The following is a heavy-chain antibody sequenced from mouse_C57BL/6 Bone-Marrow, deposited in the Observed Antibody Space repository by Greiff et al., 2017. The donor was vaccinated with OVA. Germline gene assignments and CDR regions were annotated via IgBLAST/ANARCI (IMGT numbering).Heavy chain of an antibody. CDR1: GYTFTTYP. Sequence: VLLVESGAELVKPGASVKMSCKASGYTFTTYPIAWMKQNHGQSLEWIGYFHPYNDDTKYNEKFKGKATVTVEKSSSTVYLELSRLTSDDAAVDYCASSYEYFAMDYWGHGPTVTVST. J-gene: IGHJ4*01. CDR2: FHPYNDDT. CDR3: ASSYEYFAMDY. D-gene: IGHD2-3*01. V-gene: IGHV1-47*01.